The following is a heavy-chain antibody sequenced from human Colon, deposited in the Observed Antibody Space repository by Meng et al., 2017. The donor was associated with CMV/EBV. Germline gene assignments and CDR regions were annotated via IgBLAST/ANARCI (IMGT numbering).Heavy chain of an antibody. CDR1: GFTFSSYV. CDR2: ISSSSSYI. J-gene: IGHJ4*02. Sequence: GESLKISCAASGFTFSSYVMNWVRQAPGKGPEWVSSISSSSSYIYYADSVKGRFTISRDNAKNSLYLQMNSLRAEDTAVYYCARGIEWLVHFDYWGQGTLVTVSS. V-gene: IGHV3-21*01. D-gene: IGHD6-19*01. CDR3: ARGIEWLVHFDY.